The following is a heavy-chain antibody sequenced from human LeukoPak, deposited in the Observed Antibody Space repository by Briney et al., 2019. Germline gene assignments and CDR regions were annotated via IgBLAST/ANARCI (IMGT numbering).Heavy chain of an antibody. D-gene: IGHD1-26*01. CDR3: GVGASSASEFDY. J-gene: IGHJ4*02. CDR1: GFTFSDYA. Sequence: PGGSLRLSCAASGFTFSDYALNWVRQAPGKGLEWISSITGSSHNRYYAESLKGRVTISRDNAKNSLHLQMDSLRAEDTAVYYCGVGASSASEFDYWGQGTLVTVSS. V-gene: IGHV3-21*01. CDR2: ITGSSHNR.